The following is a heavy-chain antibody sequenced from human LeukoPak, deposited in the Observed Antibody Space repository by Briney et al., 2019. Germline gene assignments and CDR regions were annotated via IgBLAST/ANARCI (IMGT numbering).Heavy chain of an antibody. Sequence: GGSLRPSCAASGFTFSSYDMHWVRQATGKGLEWVSAIGTAGDTYYPGSVKGRFTISRENAKNSLYLQMNSLRAGDTAVYYCARDRLWGRNWNDANSDAFDLWGQGTMVTVS. D-gene: IGHD1-20*01. J-gene: IGHJ3*01. CDR1: GFTFSSYD. V-gene: IGHV3-13*01. CDR3: ARDRLWGRNWNDANSDAFDL. CDR2: IGTAGDT.